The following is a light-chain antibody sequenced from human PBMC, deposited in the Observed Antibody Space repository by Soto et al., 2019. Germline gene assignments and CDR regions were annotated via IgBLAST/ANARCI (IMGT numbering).Light chain of an antibody. CDR2: DAS. J-gene: IGKJ4*01. V-gene: IGKV3-11*01. CDR1: QSVSSY. Sequence: EIVLTQSPATLSLSPGERATLSCRASQSVSSYLAWYQQKPGQAPRLLIYDASNRATSIPARFSGSGSRSDFTLTISRLELEDFAVYYCQQRSNWLTFGGGTKVEIK. CDR3: QQRSNWLT.